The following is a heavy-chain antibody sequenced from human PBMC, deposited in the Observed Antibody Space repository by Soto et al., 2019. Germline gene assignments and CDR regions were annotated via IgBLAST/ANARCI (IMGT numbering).Heavy chain of an antibody. V-gene: IGHV3-30*18. D-gene: IGHD3-3*01. Sequence: QVQLVESGGGVVQPGRSLRLSCAASGFTFSSYGMHWVRQAPGKGLEWVAVISYDGSNKYYADSVKGRFTISRDNSKNTLYLQMNSLRAEDTAVYYRAKDLDLYYFDYWGQGTLVTVSS. CDR3: AKDLDLYYFDY. J-gene: IGHJ4*02. CDR1: GFTFSSYG. CDR2: ISYDGSNK.